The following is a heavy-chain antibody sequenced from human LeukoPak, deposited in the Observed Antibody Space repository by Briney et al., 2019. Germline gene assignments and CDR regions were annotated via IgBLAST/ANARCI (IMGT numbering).Heavy chain of an antibody. J-gene: IGHJ5*02. CDR2: ISSSGSYI. CDR3: ARDDGIRFLEWFP. D-gene: IGHD3-3*01. Sequence: GGSLRLSCAASGFTFSSYSMNWVRQAPGKGLEWVSSISSSGSYIYYADSVKGRFTVSRDNAKNSLYLQMNSLRAEDTAVYYCARDDGIRFLEWFPWGQGTLVTVSS. CDR1: GFTFSSYS. V-gene: IGHV3-21*01.